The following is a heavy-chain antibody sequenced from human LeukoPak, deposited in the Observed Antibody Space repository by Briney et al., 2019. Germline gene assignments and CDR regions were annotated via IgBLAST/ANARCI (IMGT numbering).Heavy chain of an antibody. D-gene: IGHD3-10*01. CDR3: ARGSLLRGVIITSTYYYYGMDV. Sequence: SETLSLNCAVYGGSFSGYYWSWIRQPPGKGLEWIGEINHSGSTNYNPSLKSRVTISVDTSKNQFSLKLSSVTAADTAVYYCARGSLLRGVIITSTYYYYGMDVWGQGTTVTVSS. CDR2: INHSGST. CDR1: GGSFSGYY. V-gene: IGHV4-34*01. J-gene: IGHJ6*02.